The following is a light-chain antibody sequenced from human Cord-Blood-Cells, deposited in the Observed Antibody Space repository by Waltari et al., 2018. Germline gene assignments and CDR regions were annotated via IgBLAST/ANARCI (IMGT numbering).Light chain of an antibody. Sequence: EIVLTQSPGTLSLSPGERATLSCRASQSVSNSYLAWYQQKPGQDPRILSYGAYSRATDLPDRFSGSGSGTDLQLAISRLEREDFAVYYCQQYGSSPLTFGGGTRVEIK. CDR3: QQYGSSPLT. J-gene: IGKJ4*01. CDR2: GAY. CDR1: QSVSNSY. V-gene: IGKV3-20*01.